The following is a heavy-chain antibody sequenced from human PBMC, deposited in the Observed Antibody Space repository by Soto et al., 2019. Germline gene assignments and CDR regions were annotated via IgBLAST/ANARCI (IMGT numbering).Heavy chain of an antibody. D-gene: IGHD5-12*01. CDR1: GGTFSSSP. J-gene: IGHJ4*02. V-gene: IGHV1-69*01. Sequence: SVKVSCKASGGTFSSSPISWVRQAPGQGLEWMGGIIPIFGTANYAQKFQGRVTITADESTSTAYMELSSLRSEDTAVYYCARGRDGYNHDFDYWGQGTLVTVSS. CDR2: IIPIFGTA. CDR3: ARGRDGYNHDFDY.